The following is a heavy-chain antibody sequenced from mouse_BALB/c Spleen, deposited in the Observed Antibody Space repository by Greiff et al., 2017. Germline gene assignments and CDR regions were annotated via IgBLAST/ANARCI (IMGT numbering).Heavy chain of an antibody. Sequence: QVQLQQSGAELVRPGTSVKVSCKASGYAFTNYLIEWVKQRPGQGLEWIGVINPGSGGTNYNEKFKGKATLTADKSSSTAYMQLSSLTSDDSAVYFCARRGTAKNFDVWGPGTTVTVSS. CDR3: ARRGTAKNFDV. CDR2: INPGSGGT. D-gene: IGHD1-2*01. CDR1: GYAFTNYL. V-gene: IGHV1-54*01. J-gene: IGHJ1*01.